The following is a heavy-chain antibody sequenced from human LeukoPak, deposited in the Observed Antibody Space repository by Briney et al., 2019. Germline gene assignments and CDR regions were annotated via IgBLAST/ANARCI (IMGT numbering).Heavy chain of an antibody. CDR2: ICSSSSYI. D-gene: IGHD1-26*01. CDR1: GFTFSSYS. V-gene: IGHV3-21*01. Sequence: SGGSLRLSCAASGFTFSSYSMNWVRQAPGKGLEWVLSICSSSSYIFYADSVKGRFTIYRDNAKNSLYLQMNSLRAEDTAVYYCARDRWEQSTNWFDPWGQGTLVTVSS. CDR3: ARDRWEQSTNWFDP. J-gene: IGHJ5*02.